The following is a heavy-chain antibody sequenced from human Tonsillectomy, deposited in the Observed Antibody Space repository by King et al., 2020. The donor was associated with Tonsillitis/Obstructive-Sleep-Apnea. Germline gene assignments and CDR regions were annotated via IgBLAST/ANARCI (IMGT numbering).Heavy chain of an antibody. CDR2: ISYDGSNK. D-gene: IGHD3-22*01. V-gene: IGHV3-30*04. Sequence: VQLVESGGGVVQPGRSLRLSCAASGFTFSSYAIHWVRQAPGKGLEWVAVISYDGSNKYYADSVKGRFTISRDNSKNTLDLQMNSLGADDTAVYYCAREGIYDSSRYADAFDIWGQGTVVTVSS. CDR3: AREGIYDSSRYADAFDI. J-gene: IGHJ3*02. CDR1: GFTFSSYA.